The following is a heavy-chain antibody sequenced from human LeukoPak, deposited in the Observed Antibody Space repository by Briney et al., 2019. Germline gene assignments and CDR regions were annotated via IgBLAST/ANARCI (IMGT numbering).Heavy chain of an antibody. CDR3: ARSWYFDL. Sequence: SETLSLTCTVSGGSINSYYWSWIRQPPGKGLEWIGYIYYSGSVNYNPSLKSRVTISVDTSKNQFSLKLSSVTAADTAVYYCARSWYFDLWGRGTLVTVSS. CDR1: GGSINSYY. J-gene: IGHJ2*01. V-gene: IGHV4-59*08. CDR2: IYYSGSV.